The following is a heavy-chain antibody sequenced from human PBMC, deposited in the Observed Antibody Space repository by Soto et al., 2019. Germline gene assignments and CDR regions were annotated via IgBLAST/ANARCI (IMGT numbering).Heavy chain of an antibody. CDR2: LNAYGTTI. V-gene: IGHV3-74*01. J-gene: IGHJ4*02. CDR1: GLTFSRYG. D-gene: IGHD1-1*01. Sequence: GWFLRLSCAASGLTFSRYGLHWFRQAPGKGLVRVSLLNAYGTTINYAESVEGRFIISRDDAKSEVYLQMNNLSAEDSAVYYCARGGLEPFDYWGQGVLVTISS. CDR3: ARGGLEPFDY.